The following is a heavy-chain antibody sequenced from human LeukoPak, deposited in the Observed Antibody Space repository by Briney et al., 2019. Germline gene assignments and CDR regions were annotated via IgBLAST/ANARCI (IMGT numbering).Heavy chain of an antibody. V-gene: IGHV1-69*05. J-gene: IGHJ5*02. Sequence: ASVKVSCKASGGTFSSYAISWWRQAPGQGLEWMGGIIPIFGTANYAQKFQGRVTITTDESTSTAYMELSSLRSEDTAVYYCARGLAPETHSVTRNWFDPWGQGTLVTVSS. CDR3: ARGLAPETHSVTRNWFDP. CDR1: GGTFSSYA. D-gene: IGHD4-17*01. CDR2: IIPIFGTA.